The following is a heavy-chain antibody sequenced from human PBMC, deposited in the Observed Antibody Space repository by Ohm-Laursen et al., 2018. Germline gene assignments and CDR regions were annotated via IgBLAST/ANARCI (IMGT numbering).Heavy chain of an antibody. Sequence: SQTLSLTCTVSGGSVGSYFWIWIRQPPGKGLEWIGYSYHSGSTNYNPSLKSRVIISVDTSRNQFSLKVSSVTAADTARYYCARAPDVGAARHDWFDRWGQGTLVTVSS. D-gene: IGHD3-3*01. CDR1: GGSVGSYF. CDR2: SYHSGST. CDR3: ARAPDVGAARHDWFDR. J-gene: IGHJ5*02. V-gene: IGHV4-59*02.